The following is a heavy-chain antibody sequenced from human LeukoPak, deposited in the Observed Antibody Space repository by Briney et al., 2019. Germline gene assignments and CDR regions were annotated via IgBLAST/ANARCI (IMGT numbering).Heavy chain of an antibody. CDR2: IYHSGST. D-gene: IGHD2-2*01. J-gene: IGHJ3*02. V-gene: IGHV4-4*02. Sequence: SETLSLTCAVSGGSISSSNWWSWVRQPPGKGLEWIGEIYHSGSTNYNPSLKSRVTISVDKSKNQFSLKLSSVTAADTAVYYCARGIVVVPAAFLDASDIWGQGTMVTVSS. CDR1: GGSISSSNW. CDR3: ARGIVVVPAAFLDASDI.